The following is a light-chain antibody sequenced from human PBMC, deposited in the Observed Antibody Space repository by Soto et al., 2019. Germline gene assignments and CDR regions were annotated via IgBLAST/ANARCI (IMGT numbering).Light chain of an antibody. J-gene: IGKJ4*01. CDR3: QQRSNWPLT. V-gene: IGKV3D-15*01. CDR1: QSVSSN. Sequence: EIVMTQSPATLSVSPGERATLSCRASQSVSSNLAWYQQKPGQAPRLLIHGASTRATGIPARFSGSGSGTEFTLTISSLQSEDVAVYYCQQRSNWPLTFGGGTKVEIK. CDR2: GAS.